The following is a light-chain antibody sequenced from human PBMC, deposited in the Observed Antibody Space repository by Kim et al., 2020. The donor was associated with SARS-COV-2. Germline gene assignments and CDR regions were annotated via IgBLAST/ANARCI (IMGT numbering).Light chain of an antibody. Sequence: DIQMTQSPSTLSASVGDRVTISCRASQSVSTWLAWFQQKPGKAPQVLIYKVSNLESGVPSRFSGSGSGTEFTLTISSLQPDDFATYYCQQYNSHSWTFGQGTKVEIK. CDR1: QSVSTW. CDR3: QQYNSHSWT. J-gene: IGKJ1*01. V-gene: IGKV1-5*03. CDR2: KVS.